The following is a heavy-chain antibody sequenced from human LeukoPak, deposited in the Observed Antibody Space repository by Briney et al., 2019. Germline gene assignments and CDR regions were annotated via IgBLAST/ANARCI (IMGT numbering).Heavy chain of an antibody. V-gene: IGHV3-21*01. Sequence: PGGSLRLSCAASGFTFSSYSMNWVRQAPGKGLEWVSSISSSSSYIYYADSVKGRFTISRDNAKNSLYLQMNSLRAEDTAVYYCARDYSNYEGGGFDYWGQGTLVTVSS. D-gene: IGHD4-11*01. CDR1: GFTFSSYS. J-gene: IGHJ4*02. CDR3: ARDYSNYEGGGFDY. CDR2: ISSSSSYI.